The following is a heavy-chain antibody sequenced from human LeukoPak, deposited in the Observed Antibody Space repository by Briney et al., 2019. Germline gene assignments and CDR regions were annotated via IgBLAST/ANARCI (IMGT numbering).Heavy chain of an antibody. D-gene: IGHD6-13*01. CDR1: GGSISSTNW. CDR3: ARDLGSSWSPSYYYYGMDV. V-gene: IGHV4-4*02. CDR2: VHLSGRT. J-gene: IGHJ6*02. Sequence: KASETLSLTCGVSGGSISSTNWWTWVRQPPGEGLEWIGEVHLSGRTNYNPSLESRVTISVDTSKNQFSLKLSSVTAADTAVYYCARDLGSSWSPSYYYYGMDVWGQGTTVTVSS.